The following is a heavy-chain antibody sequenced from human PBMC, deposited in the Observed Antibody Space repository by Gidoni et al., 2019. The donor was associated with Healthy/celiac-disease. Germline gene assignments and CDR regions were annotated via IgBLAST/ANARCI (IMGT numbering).Heavy chain of an antibody. CDR3: ASGSYYLDY. D-gene: IGHD1-26*01. V-gene: IGHV4-39*01. CDR1: GGSISSSSYY. Sequence: QLQLQESGPALVMPSETLSLTCTVSGGSISSSSYYWGWIRQPPGEGLEWIGRIYYSGSTYYNPCLKSRVTISVDTSKNQFSLKLSSVTAADTAVDYCASGSYYLDYWGQGTLVTVSS. J-gene: IGHJ4*02. CDR2: IYYSGST.